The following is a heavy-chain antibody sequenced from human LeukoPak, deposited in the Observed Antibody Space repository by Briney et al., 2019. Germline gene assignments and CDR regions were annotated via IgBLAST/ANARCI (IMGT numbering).Heavy chain of an antibody. Sequence: TTSETLSLTCTVSGGSISSDYWSWIRQPPGKGLEWIGYIYYSGSTNYNPSLKSRVTISVDTSKNQFSLKLSSVTAADTAVYYCARGLLVAGWFDPWGQGTLVTVSS. CDR2: IYYSGST. CDR3: ARGLLVAGWFDP. V-gene: IGHV4-59*01. J-gene: IGHJ5*02. D-gene: IGHD6-19*01. CDR1: GGSISSDY.